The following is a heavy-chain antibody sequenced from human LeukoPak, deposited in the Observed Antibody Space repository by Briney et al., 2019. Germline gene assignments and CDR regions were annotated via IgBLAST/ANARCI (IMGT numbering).Heavy chain of an antibody. D-gene: IGHD6-13*01. Sequence: GGSLRLSCAASGFTVSSNYMSWVRQAPGKGLEWVSVIYSGGSTYYADSVKGRFTISRDNSKNTLYLQMNSLRAEDTAVYYCAKRPRIAAAGRGYYFDYWGQGTLVTVSS. J-gene: IGHJ4*02. CDR1: GFTVSSNY. CDR3: AKRPRIAAAGRGYYFDY. CDR2: IYSGGST. V-gene: IGHV3-53*01.